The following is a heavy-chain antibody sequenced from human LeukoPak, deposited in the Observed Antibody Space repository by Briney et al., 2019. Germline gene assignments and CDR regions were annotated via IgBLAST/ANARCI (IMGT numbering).Heavy chain of an antibody. V-gene: IGHV4-34*01. J-gene: IGHJ5*02. D-gene: IGHD6-6*01. CDR2: INHSGST. CDR1: GGSLSGYY. CDR3: ARDPGGIAARLLKFDP. Sequence: SETLSLTCAVYGGSLSGYYWSWIRQPPGKGLEWIGEINHSGSTNYNPSLKSRVTISVDTSKSQFSLKLSSVTAADTAVYYCARDPGGIAARLLKFDPWGQGTLVTVSS.